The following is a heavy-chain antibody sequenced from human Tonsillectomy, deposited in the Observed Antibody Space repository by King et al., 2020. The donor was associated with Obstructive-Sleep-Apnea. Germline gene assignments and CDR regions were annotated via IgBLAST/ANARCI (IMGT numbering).Heavy chain of an antibody. CDR3: AKEADAFDI. J-gene: IGHJ3*02. CDR1: GFTFRTYV. Sequence: VQLVESGGGVAQPGRSLRLSCAASGFTFRTYVMHWARQAPGKGLEWGAVISSDGSTPFYAESVKGRFTISRDNSKNMLSLQMNSLRAEDTAVYYCAKEADAFDIWGQGTMVTVSS. CDR2: ISSDGSTP. V-gene: IGHV3-30*18.